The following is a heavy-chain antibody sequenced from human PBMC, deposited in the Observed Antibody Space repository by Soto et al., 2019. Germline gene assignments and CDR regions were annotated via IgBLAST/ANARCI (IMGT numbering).Heavy chain of an antibody. D-gene: IGHD5-18*01. Sequence: GGSLRLSCAASGFTFSSYAMSWVRQAPGKGLEWVSAISGSGGSTYYADSVKGRFTISRDNSKNTLYLQMNSLRAEDTAVYYCAKDPGYSSGPDYFDYWGQGTLVTVSS. CDR1: GFTFSSYA. CDR3: AKDPGYSSGPDYFDY. CDR2: ISGSGGST. V-gene: IGHV3-23*01. J-gene: IGHJ4*02.